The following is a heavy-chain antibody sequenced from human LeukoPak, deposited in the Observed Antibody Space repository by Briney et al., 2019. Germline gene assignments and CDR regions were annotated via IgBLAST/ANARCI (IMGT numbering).Heavy chain of an antibody. V-gene: IGHV3-48*04. D-gene: IGHD2-2*01. CDR1: GSTFSLYA. CDR2: INDDSSDI. J-gene: IGHJ4*02. CDR3: ARDTFQPGLIDS. Sequence: QPGGSLRVSCAASGSTFSLYAMNWVRQAPGKGLEWVSYINDDSSDIHYADSVKGRFTISRDNARNTLHLQLSSLRAEDTAVYYCARDTFQPGLIDSWGQGTLVIVSS.